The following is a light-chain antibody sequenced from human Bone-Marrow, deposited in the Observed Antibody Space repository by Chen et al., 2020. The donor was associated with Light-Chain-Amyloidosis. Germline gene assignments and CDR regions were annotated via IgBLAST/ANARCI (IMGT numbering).Light chain of an antibody. CDR1: QTISSNY. Sequence: EIVLPQSPGTLSLSPGEGANLSCRASQTISSNYLTWYQQKFGQAHRLLIYGSSSRDTGIPDRFTGSGSGTDFTLTINRLEPEDFAMYYCQQYGTSPLTFGGGTKVEIK. J-gene: IGKJ4*01. CDR3: QQYGTSPLT. CDR2: GSS. V-gene: IGKV3-20*01.